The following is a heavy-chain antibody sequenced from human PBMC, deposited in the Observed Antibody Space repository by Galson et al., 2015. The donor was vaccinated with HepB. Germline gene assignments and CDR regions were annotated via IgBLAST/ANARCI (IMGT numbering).Heavy chain of an antibody. CDR1: GFTFSSYA. CDR2: ISSNGGST. D-gene: IGHD1-26*01. V-gene: IGHV3-64D*06. Sequence: SLRLSCAASGFTFSSYAMHWVRQAPGKGLEYVSAISSNGGSTYYADSVKGRFTISRDNSKNTLYLQMSSLRAEDTAVYYCVKVSFGGGYRQYLGRIAFDIWGQGTMVTVSS. CDR3: VKVSFGGGYRQYLGRIAFDI. J-gene: IGHJ3*02.